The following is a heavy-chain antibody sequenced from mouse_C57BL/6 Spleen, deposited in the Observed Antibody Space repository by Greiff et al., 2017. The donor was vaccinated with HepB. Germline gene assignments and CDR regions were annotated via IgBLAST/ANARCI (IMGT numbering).Heavy chain of an antibody. D-gene: IGHD1-1*01. J-gene: IGHJ1*03. V-gene: IGHV1-82*01. Sequence: QVQLQQSGPELVKPGASVKISCKASRYAFSSSWMNWVKQRPGKGLEWIGRIYPGDGDTNYNGKFKGKATLTADKSSSTAYMQLSSLTSEDSAVYFCARAYYGSSYGYFDVWGTGTTVTVSS. CDR3: ARAYYGSSYGYFDV. CDR1: RYAFSSSW. CDR2: IYPGDGDT.